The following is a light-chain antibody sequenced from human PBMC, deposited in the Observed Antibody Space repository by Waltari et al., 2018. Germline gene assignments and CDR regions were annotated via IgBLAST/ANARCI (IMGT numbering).Light chain of an antibody. Sequence: SHVLTQQPSVSVAPGKTASITCGGNNTGSKRVLWYQRKAGQAPELVIFYNDDRPSGIPERFSGSNSGNTATLTISRVEAGDEADYYCQVWDSSSDHVVFGGGTKLTVL. CDR3: QVWDSSSDHVV. CDR2: YND. CDR1: NTGSKR. V-gene: IGLV3-21*04. J-gene: IGLJ2*01.